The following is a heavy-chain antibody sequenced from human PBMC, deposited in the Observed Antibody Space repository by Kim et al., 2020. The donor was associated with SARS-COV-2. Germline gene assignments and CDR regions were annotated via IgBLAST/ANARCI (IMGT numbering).Heavy chain of an antibody. J-gene: IGHJ6*03. D-gene: IGHD2-2*01. V-gene: IGHV3-11*06. Sequence: KGRFTLSRDNAKNSLYLQKNSLRAEDTAVYYCARDSSDIGVVVYYYYMDVWGKGTTVTVSS. CDR3: ARDSSDIGVVVYYYYMDV.